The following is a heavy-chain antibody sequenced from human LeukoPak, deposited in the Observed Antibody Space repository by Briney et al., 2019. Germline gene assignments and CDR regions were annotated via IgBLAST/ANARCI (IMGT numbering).Heavy chain of an antibody. D-gene: IGHD1-26*01. CDR1: GYTFTSYY. Sequence: GASVKASCTASGYTFTSYYMNWVGQAPGQGREGMGWINPNSGVTNYTQNFQGRVTMPMDTPINTSYMELSRLRADDTAVYYCARDGGLSGSFYNWSDPWGQGTLVTVSS. CDR2: INPNSGVT. J-gene: IGHJ5*02. V-gene: IGHV1-2*02. CDR3: ARDGGLSGSFYNWSDP.